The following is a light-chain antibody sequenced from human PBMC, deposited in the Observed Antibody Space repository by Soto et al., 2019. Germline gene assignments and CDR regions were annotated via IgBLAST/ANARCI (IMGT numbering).Light chain of an antibody. CDR1: SSDVGAYNY. CDR3: TSYVGNDIWV. Sequence: QSALTQPPSASGSPGQSVTISCTGTSSDVGAYNYVSWYQQYPGKAPKLMIYEVTKRPSGVPDRFSGSKSGITASLTVSGLQAEDEADYYCTSYVGNDIWVFGGGTKVTVL. V-gene: IGLV2-8*01. CDR2: EVT. J-gene: IGLJ3*02.